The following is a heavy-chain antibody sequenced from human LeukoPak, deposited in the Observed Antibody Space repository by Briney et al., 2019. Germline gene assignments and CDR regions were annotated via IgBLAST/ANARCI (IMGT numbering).Heavy chain of an antibody. CDR1: GYTFTSYG. CDR3: ARIDYGDYLGDY. D-gene: IGHD4-17*01. V-gene: IGHV1-18*04. J-gene: IGHJ4*02. CDR2: ISAYNGNT. Sequence: ASVKVSCKASGYTFTSYGISWVRQAPGQGLEWMGWISAYNGNTNYAQKLQGRVTMTTDTSTSTAYMELRSLRSDDTAVYYCARIDYGDYLGDYWGQGALVTVSS.